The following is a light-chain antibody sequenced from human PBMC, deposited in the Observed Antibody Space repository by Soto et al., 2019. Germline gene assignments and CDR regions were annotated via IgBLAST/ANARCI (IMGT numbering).Light chain of an antibody. V-gene: IGKV3-11*01. CDR2: DAS. Sequence: MVMTHAPTTRSVCPPGRASLSVKAVQSVSSYLAWYQQKPGQAPRLLIYDASNRAPGLPARFSGRGSGTDFTLTISSLEPEDFAVYYCQQRSNWPPTRTFGQGTKVDIK. J-gene: IGKJ1*01. CDR3: QQRSNWPPTRT. CDR1: QSVSSY.